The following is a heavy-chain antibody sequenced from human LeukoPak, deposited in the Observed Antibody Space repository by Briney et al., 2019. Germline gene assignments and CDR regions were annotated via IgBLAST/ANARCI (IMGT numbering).Heavy chain of an antibody. CDR2: IKEDASEE. CDR1: GFTSSRHW. V-gene: IGHV3-7*01. Sequence: PGGSLRLSCAVSGFTSSRHWVSWVRQTPEKGLEWVANIKEDASEENYVDSVKGRFTISRDNAKNSLYLQMNGLRAEDTAVYYCAIAAGWELGYWGQGTLVTVSS. J-gene: IGHJ4*02. CDR3: AIAAGWELGY. D-gene: IGHD6-25*01.